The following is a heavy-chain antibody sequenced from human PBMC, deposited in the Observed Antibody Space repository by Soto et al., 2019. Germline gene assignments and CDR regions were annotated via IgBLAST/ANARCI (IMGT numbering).Heavy chain of an antibody. CDR2: INSDGSST. V-gene: IGHV3-74*01. Sequence: GGSLRLSCAASGFTFSSYWMHWVRQAPGKGLVWVSRINSDGSSTSYADSVKGRFTISRDNAKNTLYLQMNSLRAEDTAVYYCARDPKILYNWNYDDYYYGMDVWGQGTTVTVSS. J-gene: IGHJ6*02. CDR1: GFTFSSYW. D-gene: IGHD1-7*01. CDR3: ARDPKILYNWNYDDYYYGMDV.